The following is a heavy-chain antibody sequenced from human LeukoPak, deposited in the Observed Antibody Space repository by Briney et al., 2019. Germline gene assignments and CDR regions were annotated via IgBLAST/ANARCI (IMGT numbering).Heavy chain of an antibody. CDR1: GGSISSYY. CDR3: ARQGELPWNFDY. CDR2: IYYSGST. Sequence: SETLSLTCTVSGGSISSYYWSWIRQPPGKGLGWIGYIYYSGSTNYNPSLKSRVTISVDTSKNQFSLKLSSVTAADTAVYYCARQGELPWNFDYWGQGTLVTVSS. J-gene: IGHJ4*02. V-gene: IGHV4-59*08. D-gene: IGHD1-7*01.